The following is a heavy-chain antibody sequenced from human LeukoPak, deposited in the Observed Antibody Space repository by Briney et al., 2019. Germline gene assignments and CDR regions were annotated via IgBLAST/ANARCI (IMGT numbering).Heavy chain of an antibody. D-gene: IGHD2-8*01. CDR1: GFTFSSYV. Sequence: SGGSLRLSCAVSGFTFSSYVMSWVRQAPGKGLEWVSAISGSGGSTYYADSVKGRFTISRDNSRNTLYLQLNDLRAEDTAIYYCAKAFGTNGYFQLPIDFWGQGTLVTVSS. CDR2: ISGSGGST. CDR3: AKAFGTNGYFQLPIDF. J-gene: IGHJ4*02. V-gene: IGHV3-23*01.